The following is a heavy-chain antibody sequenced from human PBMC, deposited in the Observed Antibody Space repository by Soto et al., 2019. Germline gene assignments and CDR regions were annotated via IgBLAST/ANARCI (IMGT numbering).Heavy chain of an antibody. J-gene: IGHJ4*02. Sequence: QVQLVQSGAEVREPGASVKVSCKASGYSFTSLDINWVRQTAGQGLEWMGWMQPSTGRTGYAQKFQGRVTMTRDTSINTAYMELTTLTSYDTAFYYCARGVSARVDYWGQGTLVTVSS. CDR3: ARGVSARVDY. D-gene: IGHD6-19*01. CDR2: MQPSTGRT. CDR1: GYSFTSLD. V-gene: IGHV1-8*01.